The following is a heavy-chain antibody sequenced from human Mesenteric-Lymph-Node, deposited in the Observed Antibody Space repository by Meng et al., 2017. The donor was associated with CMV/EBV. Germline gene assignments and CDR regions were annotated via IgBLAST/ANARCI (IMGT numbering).Heavy chain of an antibody. CDR1: GGSFSGYY. Sequence: QVQLPQWGAGRLKPSVTLSVTCAVYGGSFSGYYWNWIRQSPEKGLEWIGEINHSGSTTYNPSFTSRIIISVDTSTNQISLNMSSVTAADTAVYYCARGSSYDILTGYFDYWGQGALVTVSS. V-gene: IGHV4-34*01. D-gene: IGHD3-9*01. CDR3: ARGSSYDILTGYFDY. CDR2: INHSGST. J-gene: IGHJ4*02.